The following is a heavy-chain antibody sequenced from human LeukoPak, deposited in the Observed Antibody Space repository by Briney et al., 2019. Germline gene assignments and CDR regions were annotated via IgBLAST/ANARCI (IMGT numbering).Heavy chain of an antibody. V-gene: IGHV3-23*01. CDR2: IRSSGDIT. D-gene: IGHD6-13*01. CDR1: GITFSSYA. Sequence: GGSLSLSCAASGITFSSYAMSWVRQAPGKGLEWVSGIRSSGDITSYADSVKGRFTISRDNSKNTLFLQMNSLRAEDTAVYYCAKDRGAAADFDYWGQGTLVTVSS. J-gene: IGHJ4*02. CDR3: AKDRGAAADFDY.